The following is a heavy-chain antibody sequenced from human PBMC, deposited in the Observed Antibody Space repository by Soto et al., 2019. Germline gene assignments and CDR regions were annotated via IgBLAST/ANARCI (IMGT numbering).Heavy chain of an antibody. CDR3: AKDRVRYSSSWDVWFDP. J-gene: IGHJ5*02. V-gene: IGHV3-23*01. CDR1: GFTFSNYA. Sequence: GGSLRLSCAASGFTFSNYAMSWVRQAPGKGLEWVSLVSGTGGSTYYTDSVKGRFTISRDNSKNTLYLQMNSLRAEDTAVYYCAKDRVRYSSSWDVWFDPWGQGTLVTVSS. CDR2: VSGTGGST. D-gene: IGHD6-13*01.